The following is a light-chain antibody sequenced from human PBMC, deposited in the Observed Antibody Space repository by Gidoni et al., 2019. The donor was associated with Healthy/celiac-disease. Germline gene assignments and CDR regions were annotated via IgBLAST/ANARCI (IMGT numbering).Light chain of an antibody. CDR2: GAS. V-gene: IGKV3-15*01. Sequence: EIVMTQSPATLSVSPGERATPSCRASQSVSSNLAWYQQKPGKAPRLLIYGASTRATVIPARFSGSGSGTAFTLTISSLQSEAFAVYYCQQYNTWPPLFGPGTKLD. CDR1: QSVSSN. CDR3: QQYNTWPPL. J-gene: IGKJ3*01.